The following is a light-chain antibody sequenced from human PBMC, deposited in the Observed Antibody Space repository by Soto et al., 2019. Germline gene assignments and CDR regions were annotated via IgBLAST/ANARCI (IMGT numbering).Light chain of an antibody. CDR3: QTWGTGVHLV. V-gene: IGLV4-69*02. J-gene: IGLJ3*02. CDR1: SGHTTYA. CDR2: VNIDGSH. Sequence: QPVLTQSPSTSASLGASVKLTCTLTSGHTTYAITWHQQQPEKGPRYLMRVNIDGSHSKGDGIPDRFSGSSSGAERYLTISNLQSEDEADYYCQTWGTGVHLVFGEGTKVTVL.